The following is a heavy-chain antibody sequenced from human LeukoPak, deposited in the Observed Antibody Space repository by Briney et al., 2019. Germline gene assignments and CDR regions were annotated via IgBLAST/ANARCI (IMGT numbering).Heavy chain of an antibody. D-gene: IGHD4-17*01. CDR1: GFTVSSNY. J-gene: IGHJ4*02. V-gene: IGHV3-53*01. CDR2: IYSGGST. CDR3: ARAVTVTTFFDY. Sequence: PGESLKTSCAASGFTVSSNYMSWVRQAPGKGLEWVSVIYSGGSTYYADSVKGRFTISRDNSKNTLYLQMNSLRAEDTAVYYCARAVTVTTFFDYWGQGTLVTVSS.